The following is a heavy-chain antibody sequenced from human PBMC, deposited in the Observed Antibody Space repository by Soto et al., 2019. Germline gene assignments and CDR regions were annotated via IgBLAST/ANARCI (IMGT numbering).Heavy chain of an antibody. V-gene: IGHV3-23*01. CDR1: GFTFSSYA. Sequence: GGSLRLSCAASGFTFSSYAMSWVRQAPGKGLEWVSAISGSGGSTYYADSVKGRFTISRDNSKNTLYLQMNSLRAEDTAVYYCAKPRFLEWLLSPPSGMDVWGQGTTVTVSS. J-gene: IGHJ6*02. CDR2: ISGSGGST. D-gene: IGHD3-3*01. CDR3: AKPRFLEWLLSPPSGMDV.